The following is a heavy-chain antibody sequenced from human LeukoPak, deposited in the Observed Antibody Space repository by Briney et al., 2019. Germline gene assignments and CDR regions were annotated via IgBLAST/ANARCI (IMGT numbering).Heavy chain of an antibody. V-gene: IGHV1-18*01. D-gene: IGHD1-26*01. J-gene: IGHJ4*02. Sequence: ASVKVSCKASGFTFSSYGFSWVRQAPGQGLEWMGWISAYNGNTNYAQKLQGRVTMTTDTSTSTAYMDLRSLRSDDTAVYYCARGGATTSLDSWGQGTLITVSS. CDR3: ARGGATTSLDS. CDR1: GFTFSSYG. CDR2: ISAYNGNT.